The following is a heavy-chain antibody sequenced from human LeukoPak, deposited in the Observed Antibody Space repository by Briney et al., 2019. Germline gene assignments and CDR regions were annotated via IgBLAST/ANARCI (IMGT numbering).Heavy chain of an antibody. CDR1: GGSISSYY. J-gene: IGHJ6*03. V-gene: IGHV4-4*07. CDR3: ARDEYYYDSSGYYYYYYMDV. D-gene: IGHD3-22*01. CDR2: IYTSGST. Sequence: SETLSLTCTVSGGSISSYYWSWIRQPAGKGLEWIGRIYTSGSTNYNPSLKSRVTMSVDTSKNQFSLKLSSVTAADTAVYYCARDEYYYDSSGYYYYYYMDVWGKGTTVTVSS.